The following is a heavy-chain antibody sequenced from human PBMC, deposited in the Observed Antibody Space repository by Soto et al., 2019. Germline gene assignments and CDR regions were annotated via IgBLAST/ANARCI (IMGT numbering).Heavy chain of an antibody. CDR3: ARGGALRPNAHVPLDP. Sequence: QLQLQESGSGLVKPSQTLSLTCTVSGDSITTGSYSWCWIRLAPGKALEWIGNIHVSGYTSFNPSLKGRVSMAVATSKNQFSRNVMSVTAADTAVYYCARGGALRPNAHVPLDPWGQGRLVTVSS. J-gene: IGHJ5*02. CDR1: GDSITTGSYS. V-gene: IGHV4-30-2*01. CDR2: IHVSGYT. D-gene: IGHD2-2*01.